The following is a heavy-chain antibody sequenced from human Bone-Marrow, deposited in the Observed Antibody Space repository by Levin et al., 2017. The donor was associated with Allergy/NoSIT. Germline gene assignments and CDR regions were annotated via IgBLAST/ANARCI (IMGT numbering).Heavy chain of an antibody. CDR1: GFTFNTFD. CDR3: ARGSWETLDY. V-gene: IGHV3-30-3*01. D-gene: IGHD1-26*01. CDR2: ISYDGANK. Sequence: GGSLRLSCAASGFTFNTFDMHWVRQPPGKGLEWMTLISYDGANKYYADSVKGRFTISRDNSKDTLFLQVDSLTTEDTAVYYCARGSWETLDYWGQGTLVTVSS. J-gene: IGHJ4*02.